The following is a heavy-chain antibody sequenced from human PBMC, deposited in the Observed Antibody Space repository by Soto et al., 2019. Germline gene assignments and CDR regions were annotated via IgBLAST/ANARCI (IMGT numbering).Heavy chain of an antibody. J-gene: IGHJ5*02. Sequence: EVQVVESGGGLVQPGGSLRLSCGFTVSMYGMNWVRQAPGKGLEWVASISSGGSYIKYADSVKGRFTISRDNAKNSVSLQMNSLRVDDTAVYFCTRDQGGSYDSWFDPWGQGTLVTVSS. CDR3: TRDQGGSYDSWFDP. D-gene: IGHD1-26*01. CDR2: ISSGGSYI. V-gene: IGHV3-21*01. CDR1: FTVSMYG.